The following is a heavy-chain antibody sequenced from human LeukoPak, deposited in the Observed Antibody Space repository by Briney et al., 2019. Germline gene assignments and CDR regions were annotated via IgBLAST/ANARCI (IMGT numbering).Heavy chain of an antibody. CDR3: ARSGYCSGTSCYAEGLDY. D-gene: IGHD2-2*01. J-gene: IGHJ4*02. Sequence: ASVKVSCKASGYTLTSYGISWVRQAPGQGLEWMGWISAYNGNKVYAQMFQGRVTMTTDTSTSTAYMELRSLRSDDTAVYYCARSGYCSGTSCYAEGLDYWGQGTLVTVSS. V-gene: IGHV1-18*04. CDR1: GYTLTSYG. CDR2: ISAYNGNK.